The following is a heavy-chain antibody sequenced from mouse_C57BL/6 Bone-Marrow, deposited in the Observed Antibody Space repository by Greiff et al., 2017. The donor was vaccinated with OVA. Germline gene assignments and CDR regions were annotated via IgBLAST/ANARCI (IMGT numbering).Heavy chain of an antibody. Sequence: QVQLKESGSELRSPGSSVKLSCKDFDSEVFPIAYMSWVRQKPGHGFEWIGGILPSIGRTIYGEKFEDKATLDADTLSNTAYLELNSLTSEDSAIFYCAGPTIYDGYYVAVFAYWGQGTLVTVSA. CDR2: ILPSIGRT. V-gene: IGHV15-2*01. CDR1: DSEVFPIAY. D-gene: IGHD2-3*01. J-gene: IGHJ3*01. CDR3: AGPTIYDGYYVAVFAY.